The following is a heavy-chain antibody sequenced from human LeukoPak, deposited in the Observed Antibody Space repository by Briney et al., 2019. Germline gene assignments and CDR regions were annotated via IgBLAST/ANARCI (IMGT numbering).Heavy chain of an antibody. J-gene: IGHJ6*02. CDR2: IIPIFGIA. V-gene: IGHV1-69*04. D-gene: IGHD1-20*01. Sequence: SVKVSCKASGGTFSSYAISWVRQAPGQGLEWMGRIIPIFGIANYAQKFQGRVTITADKSTRTAYMELSSLRSEDTAVYYCAGVTGSYYGMDVWGQGTTVTVSS. CDR1: GGTFSSYA. CDR3: AGVTGSYYGMDV.